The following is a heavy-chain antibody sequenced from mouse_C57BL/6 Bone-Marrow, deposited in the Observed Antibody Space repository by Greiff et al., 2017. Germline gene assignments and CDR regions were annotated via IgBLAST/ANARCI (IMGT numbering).Heavy chain of an antibody. Sequence: QVQLQQSGAELVRPGASVTLSCKASGYTFTDYEMHWVKQTPVHGLEWIGAIDPETGGTAYNQKFKGKAILTADKSSSTAYMELRSLTSEDSAVYYCTRSLYYGNRGGAMDYWGQGTSVTVSS. CDR3: TRSLYYGNRGGAMDY. J-gene: IGHJ4*01. V-gene: IGHV1-15*01. CDR2: IDPETGGT. CDR1: GYTFTDYE. D-gene: IGHD2-1*01.